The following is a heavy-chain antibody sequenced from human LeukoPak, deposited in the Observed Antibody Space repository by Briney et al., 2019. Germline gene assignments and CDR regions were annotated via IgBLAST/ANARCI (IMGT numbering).Heavy chain of an antibody. CDR1: GGSISSYY. CDR3: ARGDYGGYSGPADY. Sequence: SETLSLTRTVSGGSISSYYWSWIRQPPGKGLEWIGYIYYGGSTNYNPSLKSRVTISVDASKNQFSLKLTSVTAADTAVYYCARGDYGGYSGPADYWGQGTLVTVSS. V-gene: IGHV4-59*01. D-gene: IGHD4-23*01. J-gene: IGHJ4*02. CDR2: IYYGGST.